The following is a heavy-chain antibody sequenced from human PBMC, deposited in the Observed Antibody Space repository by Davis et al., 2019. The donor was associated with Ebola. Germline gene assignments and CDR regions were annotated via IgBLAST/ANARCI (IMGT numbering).Heavy chain of an antibody. CDR3: AKLNIAVAGHFDY. D-gene: IGHD6-19*01. CDR1: GFTFSSYA. CDR2: ISGSGGST. Sequence: GESLKISCAASGFTFSSYAMSWVRQAPGKGLEWVSAISGSGGSTYYADSVKGRFTISRDNSKNTLYLQMNSLRAEDTAVYYCAKLNIAVAGHFDYWGQGTLVTVSS. V-gene: IGHV3-23*01. J-gene: IGHJ4*02.